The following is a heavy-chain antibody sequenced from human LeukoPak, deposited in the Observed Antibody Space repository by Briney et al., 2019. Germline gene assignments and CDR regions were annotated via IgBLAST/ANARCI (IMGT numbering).Heavy chain of an antibody. CDR1: GGSISSSSYY. J-gene: IGHJ6*03. CDR2: IYYSGST. V-gene: IGHV4-39*07. D-gene: IGHD3-10*01. CDR3: ARPNRGYYYYYMDV. Sequence: PSETLSLTCTVSGGSISSSSYYWGWIRQPPGKGLEWIGSIYYSGSTYYNPSLKSRVTISVDTSKNQFSLKLSSVTAADTAVYYCARPNRGYYYYYMDVWGKGTTVTISS.